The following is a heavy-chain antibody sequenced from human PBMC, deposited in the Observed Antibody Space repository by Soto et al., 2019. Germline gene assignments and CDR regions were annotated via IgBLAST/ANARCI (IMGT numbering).Heavy chain of an antibody. D-gene: IGHD3-22*01. CDR2: IYSGFNT. CDR1: GFTISSYS. CDR3: GRSRDSYGYWARF. J-gene: IGHJ4*02. V-gene: IGHV3-66*01. Sequence: EVQLVESGGGLVQPGGSLRLSCAASGFTISSYSMSWVRQAPGKELEWVSVIYSGFNTYYTDSVKGRFTISRDNVENTVYLRMNSLRAEDTAVYYCGRSRDSYGYWARFWGQGILVTVSS.